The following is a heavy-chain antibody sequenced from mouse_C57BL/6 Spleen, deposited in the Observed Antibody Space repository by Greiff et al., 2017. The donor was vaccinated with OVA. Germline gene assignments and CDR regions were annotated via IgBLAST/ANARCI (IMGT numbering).Heavy chain of an antibody. V-gene: IGHV1-15*01. D-gene: IGHD2-4*01. Sequence: VQGVESGAELVRPGASVTLSCKASGYTFTDYEMHWVKQTPVHGLEWIGAIDPETGGTAYNQKFKGKAILTADKSSSTAYMELRSLTSEDSAVDYCTRWSDYEGAMDYWGQGTSVTVSS. CDR1: GYTFTDYE. CDR2: IDPETGGT. CDR3: TRWSDYEGAMDY. J-gene: IGHJ4*01.